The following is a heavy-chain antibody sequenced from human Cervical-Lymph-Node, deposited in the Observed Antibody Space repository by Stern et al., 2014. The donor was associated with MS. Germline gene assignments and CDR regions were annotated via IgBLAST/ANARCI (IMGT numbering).Heavy chain of an antibody. CDR3: ARGWSTDY. Sequence: MQLVESGAEVKKPGASGKVSCKASGYTFSSYYMHWVRQAHGQGLEWMGIINFSGDNTTYAQKFQGRVTMTRDTPTSTLYMELNSLRSEDTAVYYCARGWSTDYWGQGTLVTVSS. D-gene: IGHD2-15*01. J-gene: IGHJ4*02. V-gene: IGHV1-46*01. CDR2: INFSGDNT. CDR1: GYTFSSYY.